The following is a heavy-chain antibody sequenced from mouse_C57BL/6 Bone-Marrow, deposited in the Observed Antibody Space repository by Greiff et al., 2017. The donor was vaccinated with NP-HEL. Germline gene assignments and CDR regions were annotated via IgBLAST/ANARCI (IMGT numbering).Heavy chain of an antibody. V-gene: IGHV1-64*01. Sequence: QVQLQQPGAELVKPGASVKLSCKASGYTFTSYWMHWVKQRPGQGLEWIGMIHPNSGSTNYNEKFTSKATLNVDKSSSTAYMQLCSLTSEDSAVNYCARNYDGSRPWYFDVWGTGTTVTVSS. CDR2: IHPNSGST. CDR3: ARNYDGSRPWYFDV. CDR1: GYTFTSYW. D-gene: IGHD1-1*01. J-gene: IGHJ1*03.